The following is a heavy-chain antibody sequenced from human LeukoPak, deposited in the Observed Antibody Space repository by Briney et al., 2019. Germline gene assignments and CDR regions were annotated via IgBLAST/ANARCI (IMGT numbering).Heavy chain of an antibody. CDR1: GFIFSTYW. CDR2: IKQDGSEK. CDR3: AKKSSSWQYYFDY. D-gene: IGHD6-6*01. V-gene: IGHV3-7*03. Sequence: GGSLRLSCAASGFIFSTYWMSWVRQAPGKGLEWVANIKQDGSEKYYVDSVKGRFTISRDNAKNSLYLQMNSLRADDTAMYYCAKKSSSWQYYFDYWGQGTLVTVSS. J-gene: IGHJ4*02.